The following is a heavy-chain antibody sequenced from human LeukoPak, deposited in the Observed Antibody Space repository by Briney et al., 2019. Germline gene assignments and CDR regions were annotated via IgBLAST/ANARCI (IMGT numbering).Heavy chain of an antibody. V-gene: IGHV3-30*04. CDR2: MSFDVNNK. CDR3: ARGYCTSSICYNDY. J-gene: IGHJ4*02. CDR1: GFTFSTYV. D-gene: IGHD2-2*02. Sequence: PGGSLRLSCVTSGFTFSTYVFHWVRQAPGKGLEWVATMSFDVNNKYYADSVRGRFTISRDNSKNTLYLQMNSLRAEDTAVYSCARGYCTSSICYNDYWGQGTLVTVSS.